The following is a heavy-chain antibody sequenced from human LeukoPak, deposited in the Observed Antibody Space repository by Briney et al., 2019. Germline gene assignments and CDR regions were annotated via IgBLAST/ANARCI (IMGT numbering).Heavy chain of an antibody. CDR3: AKVYSSSWYRSGSDY. CDR1: GFTFSSYA. J-gene: IGHJ4*02. V-gene: IGHV3-23*01. Sequence: GGSLRLSCAASGFTFSSYAMSWVRQAPGKGLEWVSAISGSGGSTYYADSVKGRFTISRDNSKNTLYLQMNSLRAEDTAVYYCAKVYSSSWYRSGSDYWGQGTLVTVSS. D-gene: IGHD6-13*01. CDR2: ISGSGGST.